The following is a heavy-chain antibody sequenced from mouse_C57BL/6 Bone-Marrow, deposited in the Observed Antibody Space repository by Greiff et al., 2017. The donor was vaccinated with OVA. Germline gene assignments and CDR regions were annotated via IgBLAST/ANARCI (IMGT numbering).Heavy chain of an antibody. V-gene: IGHV1-26*01. CDR2: INPNNGGT. Sequence: EVQLQQSGPELVKPGASVKISCKASGYTFTDYYMNWVKQSHGKSLEWIGDINPNNGGTSYNQKFKGKATLTVDKSSSTAYMELRSLTSEDSAVYYCARCYYGSSYAFAYWGQGTLVTVSA. CDR3: ARCYYGSSYAFAY. CDR1: GYTFTDYY. D-gene: IGHD1-1*01. J-gene: IGHJ3*01.